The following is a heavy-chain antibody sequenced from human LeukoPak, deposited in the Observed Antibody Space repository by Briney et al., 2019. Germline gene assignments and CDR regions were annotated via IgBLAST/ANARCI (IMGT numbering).Heavy chain of an antibody. CDR2: IIPILGIA. Sequence: EASVKVSCMASGGTFSSYAISWVRQAPGQGLEWMGRIIPILGIANYAQKFQGRVTITADKSTSTAYMELSSLRSEDTAVYYCARPAPATLIAAAGTLPHDAFDIWGQGTMVTVSS. V-gene: IGHV1-69*04. J-gene: IGHJ3*02. D-gene: IGHD6-13*01. CDR1: GGTFSSYA. CDR3: ARPAPATLIAAAGTLPHDAFDI.